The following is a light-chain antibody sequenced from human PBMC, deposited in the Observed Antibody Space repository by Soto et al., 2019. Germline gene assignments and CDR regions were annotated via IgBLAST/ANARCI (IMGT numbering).Light chain of an antibody. V-gene: IGKV3-20*01. CDR1: QSIANS. CDR3: QQYGGSPRT. CDR2: GAS. J-gene: IGKJ1*01. Sequence: EIVLTQSPGTLSLSPWERASLSCRASQSIANSLARYPQKPGQAPRLLIFGASNRANGIQDRFSGSGSGTDFTLTLSRLEPEDFAVYQCQQYGGSPRTFGQGNKVERK.